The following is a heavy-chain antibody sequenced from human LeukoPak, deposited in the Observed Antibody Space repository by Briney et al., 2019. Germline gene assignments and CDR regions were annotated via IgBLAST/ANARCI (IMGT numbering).Heavy chain of an antibody. V-gene: IGHV4-34*01. D-gene: IGHD3-10*01. CDR1: GGSFSGYY. CDR3: ARGLGTYYYGSGPFDY. Sequence: SETLSLTYAVYGGSFSGYYWSWIRQPPGKGLEWIGEINHSGSTNYNPSLKSRVTISVDTSKNQFSLKLSSVTAADTAVYYCARGLGTYYYGSGPFDYWGQGTLVTVSS. CDR2: INHSGST. J-gene: IGHJ4*02.